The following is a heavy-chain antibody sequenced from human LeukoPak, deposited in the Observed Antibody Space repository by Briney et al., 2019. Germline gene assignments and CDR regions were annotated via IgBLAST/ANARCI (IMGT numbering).Heavy chain of an antibody. Sequence: SGGSLRLSCAASGFTFSSYGTHWVRQAPGKGLEWVAFIRYDGSNKYYADSVKGRFTISRDNSKNTLYLQMNSLRAEDTAVYYCAKDRNPYYDFWSGHNFDYWGQGTLVTVSS. V-gene: IGHV3-30*02. CDR1: GFTFSSYG. D-gene: IGHD3-3*01. J-gene: IGHJ4*02. CDR2: IRYDGSNK. CDR3: AKDRNPYYDFWSGHNFDY.